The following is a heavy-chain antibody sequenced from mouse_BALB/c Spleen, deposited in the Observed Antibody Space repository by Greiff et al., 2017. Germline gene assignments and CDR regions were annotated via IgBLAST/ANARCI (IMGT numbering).Heavy chain of an antibody. D-gene: IGHD2-2*01. CDR3: ARQVYYGYEGFAY. V-gene: IGHV1S29*02. J-gene: IGHJ3*01. CDR1: GYTFTDYN. CDR2: IYPYNGGT. Sequence: EVQLQQSGPELVKPGASVKISCKASGYTFTDYNMHWVKQSHGKSLEWIGYIYPYNGGTGYNQKFKSKATLTVDNSSSTAYMELRSLTSEDSAVYYCARQVYYGYEGFAYWGQGTLVTVSA.